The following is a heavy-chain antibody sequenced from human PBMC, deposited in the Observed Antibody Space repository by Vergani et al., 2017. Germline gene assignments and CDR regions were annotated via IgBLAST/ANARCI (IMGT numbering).Heavy chain of an antibody. CDR1: GYTFTSYA. Sequence: QVQLVQSGAEVKKPGASVKVSCKASGYTFTSYAMHWVRQAPGQRLEWMGWINTGNGNTKYSQKFQGRVTITRDTSASTAYMELSSLRSEDTAVYYCARSVRAARTVGDWFDPWGQGTLVTVSS. CDR2: INTGNGNT. D-gene: IGHD6-6*01. J-gene: IGHJ5*02. V-gene: IGHV1-3*04. CDR3: ARSVRAARTVGDWFDP.